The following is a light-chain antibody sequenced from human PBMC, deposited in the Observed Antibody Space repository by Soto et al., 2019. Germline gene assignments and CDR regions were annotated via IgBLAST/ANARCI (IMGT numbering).Light chain of an antibody. CDR1: QSISSW. V-gene: IGKV1-5*03. CDR3: QQYNSYSRT. CDR2: KAS. J-gene: IGKJ1*01. Sequence: DIEMTQSPSTLSASVGDRVTITCRGSQSISSWLAWYQQKPGKAPKILIYKASSLESGVPSRLSGSGSGTELNLTISRLQPDDFATYYCQQYNSYSRTCGQGTKVDIK.